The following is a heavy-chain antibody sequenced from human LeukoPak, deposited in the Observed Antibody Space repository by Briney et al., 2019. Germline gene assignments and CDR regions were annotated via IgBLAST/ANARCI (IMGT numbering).Heavy chain of an antibody. CDR3: AKDLHWGFDY. CDR1: GFTVSSNY. Sequence: GGSLRLSCAASGFTVSSNYMSWVRQAPGKGLEWVSAISGNGGSTYYADSVKGRFTISRDNSKSTLSLQMNSLRAEDTAVYYCAKDLHWGFDYWGQGTLVTVSS. J-gene: IGHJ4*02. V-gene: IGHV3-23*01. D-gene: IGHD7-27*01. CDR2: ISGNGGST.